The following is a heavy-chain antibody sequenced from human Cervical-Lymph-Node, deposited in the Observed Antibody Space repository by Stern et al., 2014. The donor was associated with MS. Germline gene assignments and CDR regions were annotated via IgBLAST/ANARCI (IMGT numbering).Heavy chain of an antibody. J-gene: IGHJ4*02. CDR2: IIPIFVRA. CDR3: ARDLND. CDR1: GGTFTNAA. Sequence: QMQLVQSGPEVNKPGSSLKVSCRASGGTFTNAAINWVRQAPGQGLEWMGGIIPIFVRANYAQKFQGRVTIIADKSANTTYMELSSLTYEDTAVYYCARDLNDWGQGTQVTVSS. V-gene: IGHV1-69*06.